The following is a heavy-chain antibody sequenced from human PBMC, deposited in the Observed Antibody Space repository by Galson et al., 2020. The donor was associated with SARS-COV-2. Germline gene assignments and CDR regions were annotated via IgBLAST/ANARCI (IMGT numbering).Heavy chain of an antibody. J-gene: IGHJ4*02. D-gene: IGHD2-15*01. V-gene: IGHV3-23*01. CDR3: AKDDEIVVVVATVYY. CDR1: GFTFSSYA. CDR2: ISGSGGST. Sequence: GGSLRLSCAASGFTFSSYAMSWVRQAPGKGLAWVSAISGSGGSTYYADSVKGRFTISRDNSKNTLYLQMNSLRAEDTAVYYCAKDDEIVVVVATVYYWGQGTLVTVSS.